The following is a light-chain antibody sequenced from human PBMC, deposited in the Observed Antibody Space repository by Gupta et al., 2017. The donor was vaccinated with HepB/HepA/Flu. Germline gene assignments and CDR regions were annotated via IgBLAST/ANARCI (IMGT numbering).Light chain of an antibody. J-gene: IGKJ4*01. V-gene: IGKV3-20*01. CDR2: GAS. Sequence: EIVLTQSPGTLSLSPGESATLSCRASQSINVDYFALAWYQKKPGQAPRLLIYGASNRATGIPDRFSGSGSGTDFTITISRLEPDDFAIYYCQQYGGSSTFGGGTRVEIK. CDR1: QSINVDY. CDR3: QQYGGSST.